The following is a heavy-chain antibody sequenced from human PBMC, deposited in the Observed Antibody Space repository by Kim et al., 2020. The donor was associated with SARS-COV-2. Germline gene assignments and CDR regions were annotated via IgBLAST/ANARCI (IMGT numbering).Heavy chain of an antibody. D-gene: IGHD2-2*01. CDR2: IKSKTDGGTT. V-gene: IGHV3-15*01. J-gene: IGHJ4*02. Sequence: GGSLRLSCAASGFTFSNAWMSWVRQAPGKGLEWVGRIKSKTDGGTTDYAAPVKGRFTISRDDSKNTLYLQMNSLKTEDTAVYYCTTDVDDRHIVVVPAAIWYFDYWGQGTLVTVSS. CDR3: TTDVDDRHIVVVPAAIWYFDY. CDR1: GFTFSNAW.